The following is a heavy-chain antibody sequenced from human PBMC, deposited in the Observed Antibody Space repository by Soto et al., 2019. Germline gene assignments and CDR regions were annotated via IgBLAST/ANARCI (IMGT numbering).Heavy chain of an antibody. V-gene: IGHV4-34*01. J-gene: IGHJ4*02. Sequence: QVQLQQWGAGLLKPSEPLSLTCAIYGGPFSGYYWNWIRQPPGKGLEWIGGINHGGYTNYNQSLKSRVTMSVDTSKNQFSLKLTSVTAADTAVYYCARDRQRGYCTGDSCYSSFDYWGQGTQVIVSS. CDR3: ARDRQRGYCTGDSCYSSFDY. D-gene: IGHD2-15*01. CDR2: INHGGYT. CDR1: GGPFSGYY.